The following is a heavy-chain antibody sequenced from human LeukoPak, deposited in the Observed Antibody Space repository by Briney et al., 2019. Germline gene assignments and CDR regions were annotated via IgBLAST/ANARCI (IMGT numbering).Heavy chain of an antibody. D-gene: IGHD3-9*01. CDR2: INPNSGGT. V-gene: IGHV1-2*02. J-gene: IGHJ5*02. Sequence: ASVKVSCKASGYTFTGYYMHWVRQAPGQGLEWMGWINPNSGGTNYAQKLQGRVTMTTDTSTSTAYIELRSLRSDDTAVYYCAKDYDILTGYYGLWFDPWGQGTLVTVSS. CDR1: GYTFTGYY. CDR3: AKDYDILTGYYGLWFDP.